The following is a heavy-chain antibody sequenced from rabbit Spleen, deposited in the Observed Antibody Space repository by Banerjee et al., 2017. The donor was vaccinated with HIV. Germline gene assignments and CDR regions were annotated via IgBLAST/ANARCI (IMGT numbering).Heavy chain of an antibody. D-gene: IGHD4-1*01. CDR3: VREVAGKFGL. Sequence: QSLEESGGGLVQPGESLTLSCKASGFDSSRYYVSWVRQAPGKGLEWIGDIDPIFGIAVYASWVNGRFTISSHNAQNTLYLQLDSLTTADTATYFCVREVAGKFGLWGQGTLVTVS. J-gene: IGHJ4*01. CDR1: GFDSSRYY. CDR2: IDPIFGIA. V-gene: IGHV1S7*01.